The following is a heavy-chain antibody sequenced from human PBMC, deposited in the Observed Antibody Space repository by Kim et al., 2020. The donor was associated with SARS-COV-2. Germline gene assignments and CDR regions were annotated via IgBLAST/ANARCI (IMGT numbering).Heavy chain of an antibody. V-gene: IGHV1-46*01. CDR3: ARDTTKWSFDY. D-gene: IGHD1-26*01. Sequence: ASVKVSCKASGYIFTNYKVHWVRQAPGQGREWMGIITPIDGYTSYAQKFQGRLTLTRDTSTSTVYMELSSLGSEDTAVFYCARDTTKWSFDYWGQGTLVTVSS. J-gene: IGHJ4*02. CDR1: GYIFTNYK. CDR2: ITPIDGYT.